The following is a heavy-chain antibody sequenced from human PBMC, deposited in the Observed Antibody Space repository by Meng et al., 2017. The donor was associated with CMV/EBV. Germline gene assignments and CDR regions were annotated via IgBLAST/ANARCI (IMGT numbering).Heavy chain of an antibody. CDR1: GGSISSSSYY. CDR2: IYYSGST. Sequence: SETLSPTCPVPGGSISSSSYYWGWIRQPPGKGLEWFGSIYYSGSTYYNPSLKSRVTISVDTSKNQFSLKLSSVTAADTAVYYCARSGYCSSTSCYRLQNYYYYYGMDVWGQGTTVTVSS. V-gene: IGHV4-39*07. J-gene: IGHJ6*02. D-gene: IGHD2-2*02. CDR3: ARSGYCSSTSCYRLQNYYYYYGMDV.